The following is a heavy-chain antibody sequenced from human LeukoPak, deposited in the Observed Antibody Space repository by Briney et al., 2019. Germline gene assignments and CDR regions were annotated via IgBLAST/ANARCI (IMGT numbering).Heavy chain of an antibody. CDR3: AKDKIGGYCSGASCYAGYYFYGMEV. CDR1: GFTFGSYG. CDR2: MSYDGSNK. J-gene: IGHJ6*02. V-gene: IGHV3-30*18. Sequence: PGGSLSLSCAASGFTFGSYGMHWVRQAPGKGLEWVAVMSYDGSNKYYGDSVKGRFTISRDNSKNTLYLQMDSLKAEDTAVYYCAKDKIGGYCSGASCYAGYYFYGMEVWGQGTTVTVSS. D-gene: IGHD2-15*01.